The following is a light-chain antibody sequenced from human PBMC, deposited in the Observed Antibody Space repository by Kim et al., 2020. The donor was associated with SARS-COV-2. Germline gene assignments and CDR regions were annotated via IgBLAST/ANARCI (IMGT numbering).Light chain of an antibody. CDR1: QNIGTY. J-gene: IGKJ2*01. Sequence: ASVGDRVTISCRASQNIGTYLAWYQHKPGKAPTLLVYQASSLESGVPSRFSGSGSETEFILTISSLQPDDLATYYCQHYNSYPYTFGQGTNLEI. CDR2: QAS. CDR3: QHYNSYPYT. V-gene: IGKV1-5*03.